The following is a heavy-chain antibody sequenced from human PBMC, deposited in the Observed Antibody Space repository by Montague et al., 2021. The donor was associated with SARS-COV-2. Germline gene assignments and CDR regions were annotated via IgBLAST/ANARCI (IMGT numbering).Heavy chain of an antibody. CDR2: TYYRSEWHT. J-gene: IGHJ4*02. CDR1: GDSVSRTAAA. V-gene: IGHV6-1*01. D-gene: IGHD6-19*01. Sequence: CAISGDSVSRTAAAWNWIRQSPSRGLEWLGRTYYRSEWHTDYAVSVEGRLAIDADTSKNPFPLQLHSVTPEDSAVYYCASGWTLFDWGQGTLVTVSS. CDR3: ASGWTLFD.